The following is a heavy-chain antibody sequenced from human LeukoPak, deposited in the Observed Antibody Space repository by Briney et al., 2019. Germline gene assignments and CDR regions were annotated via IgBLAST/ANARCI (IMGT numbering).Heavy chain of an antibody. CDR3: ARVGGHSGSYYGNFDY. CDR1: GYTFTSYG. D-gene: IGHD1-26*01. V-gene: IGHV1-18*01. Sequence: GASVKVSCKASGYTFTSYGISWVRQAPGQGLEWMGWISAYNGNTNYAQKLQGRVTMTTDTSTSTAYTELRSLRSDDTAVYYCARVGGHSGSYYGNFDYWGQGTLVTVSS. J-gene: IGHJ4*02. CDR2: ISAYNGNT.